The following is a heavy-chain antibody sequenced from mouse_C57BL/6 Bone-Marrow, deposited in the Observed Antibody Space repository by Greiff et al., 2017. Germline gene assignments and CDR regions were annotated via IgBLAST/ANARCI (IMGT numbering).Heavy chain of an antibody. V-gene: IGHV14-3*01. CDR2: IDPANGNT. J-gene: IGHJ3*01. D-gene: IGHD2-1*01. CDR3: AIYPFAY. CDR1: GFNIKNTY. Sequence: VQLQQSVAELVRPGASVKLSCTASGFNIKNTYMPWVKQRPEQGLEWIGRIDPANGNTKYAPKFQGKATITADTSSNTAYLQLSSLTSEDTAIYYCAIYPFAYWGQGTLVTVSA.